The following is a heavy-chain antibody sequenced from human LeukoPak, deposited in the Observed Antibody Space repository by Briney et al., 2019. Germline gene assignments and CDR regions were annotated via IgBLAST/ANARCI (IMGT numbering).Heavy chain of an antibody. V-gene: IGHV4-39*01. Sequence: SETLSLTCTVSGGSISSSSYYWGWIRQPPGKGLEWIGSIYYGGSTYYNPSLKSRVTISVDTSKNQFSLKLSSVTAADTAAYYCARQTSTWSPDYWGQGTLVTVSS. J-gene: IGHJ4*02. CDR3: ARQTSTWSPDY. CDR2: IYYGGST. D-gene: IGHD3-3*01. CDR1: GGSISSSSYY.